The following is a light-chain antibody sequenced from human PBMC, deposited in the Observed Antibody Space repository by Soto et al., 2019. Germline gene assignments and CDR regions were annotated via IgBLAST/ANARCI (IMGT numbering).Light chain of an antibody. V-gene: IGKV1-33*01. CDR2: DAS. CDR1: QDISNY. J-gene: IGKJ2*01. Sequence: DIQMTQSPSSLSASVGDRVTITCQASQDISNYLNWYQQKPGKAPKLLIYDASNLETGVPSRFSGNGSGTDFTFTISSLQPEDIATYYCQQYANLPRYTFGQGTKLEIK. CDR3: QQYANLPRYT.